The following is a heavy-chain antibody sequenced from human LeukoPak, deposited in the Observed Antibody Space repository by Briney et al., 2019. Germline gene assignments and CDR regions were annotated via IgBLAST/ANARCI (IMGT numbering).Heavy chain of an antibody. D-gene: IGHD2-2*01. CDR2: MNPNSGNT. V-gene: IGHV1-8*01. CDR1: GYTFTSYD. Sequence: GASAKVSCKASGYTFTSYDINWVRQATGQGLEWMGCMNPNSGNTGYAQKFQGRVTMTRNTSISTAYMELSSLRSEDTAVYYCARRERYCSSTSCYEGFGYYYYMDVWGKGTTVTISS. CDR3: ARRERYCSSTSCYEGFGYYYYMDV. J-gene: IGHJ6*03.